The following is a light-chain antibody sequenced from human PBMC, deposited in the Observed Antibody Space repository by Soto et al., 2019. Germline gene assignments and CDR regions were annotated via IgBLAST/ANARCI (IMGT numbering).Light chain of an antibody. CDR2: RNN. J-gene: IGLJ2*01. Sequence: QSVLTQPPSASGTTGQRVTISCSGSSSNIGSNYVYWYQQFPGTAPKLLIYRNNQRPSGVPDRFSGSKSGTSASLAISGLRSEDEADYYCAAWDDSLSAYVVFGGGTELTVL. V-gene: IGLV1-47*01. CDR3: AAWDDSLSAYVV. CDR1: SSNIGSNY.